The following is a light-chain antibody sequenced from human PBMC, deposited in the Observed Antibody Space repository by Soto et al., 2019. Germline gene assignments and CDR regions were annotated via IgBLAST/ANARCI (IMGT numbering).Light chain of an antibody. CDR2: GAS. CDR1: QSISSSY. V-gene: IGKV3-15*01. CDR3: QQYNNWTLGT. J-gene: IGKJ1*01. Sequence: PYPDNLSLSPGERATLSCRASQSISSSYLAWYQQKPGQAPRLLIHGASTRATGIPARFSGSGSGTEFALTISILQSEDFAIYYCQQYNNWTLGTFGHGTKVDIK.